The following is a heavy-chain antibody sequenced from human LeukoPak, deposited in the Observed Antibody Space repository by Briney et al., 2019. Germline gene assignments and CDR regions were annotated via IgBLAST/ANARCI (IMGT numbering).Heavy chain of an antibody. J-gene: IGHJ4*02. D-gene: IGHD6-13*01. CDR2: IYYSGST. CDR1: GGSISSGNYF. CDR3: VRGVIAAGGNDFDY. V-gene: IGHV4-39*07. Sequence: SETLSLTCTVSGGSISSGNYFWGWIRQPPGKGLEWIGSIYYSGSTYYNPSLKSRVTISVDTSKNQLSLKVISVTAADTAVYYCVRGVIAAGGNDFDYWGQGTLVTVSS.